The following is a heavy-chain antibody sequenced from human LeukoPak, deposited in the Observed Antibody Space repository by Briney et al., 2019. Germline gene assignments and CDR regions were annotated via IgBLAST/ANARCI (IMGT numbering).Heavy chain of an antibody. CDR1: GFTFSSYW. J-gene: IGHJ4*02. Sequence: PGGPLRLSCAASGFTFSSYWMHWVRQAPGKGLVWVSRIKTDGSNTNYADSVKGRFTVSRDNAKNSVYLQMNSLRAEDAAVYYCARAYYDSSGYYYVYFDYWGQGTLVTVSS. CDR2: IKTDGSNT. D-gene: IGHD3-22*01. CDR3: ARAYYDSSGYYYVYFDY. V-gene: IGHV3-74*01.